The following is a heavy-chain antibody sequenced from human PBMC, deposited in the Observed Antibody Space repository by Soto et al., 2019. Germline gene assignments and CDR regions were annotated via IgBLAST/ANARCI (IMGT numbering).Heavy chain of an antibody. CDR2: ISYDGSTK. V-gene: IGHV3-30*18. D-gene: IGHD3-10*01. CDR1: GFTFSSYG. CDR3: AKHPGSVRREPQSYLDY. J-gene: IGHJ4*02. Sequence: PGGSLRLSCAASGFTFSSYGMYWVRQAPGKGLEWVAVISYDGSTKYYADSVKGRFTVSRGDSENTLYLQMRSLRVEDTAIYYCAKHPGSVRREPQSYLDYWGQGTQVTVSS.